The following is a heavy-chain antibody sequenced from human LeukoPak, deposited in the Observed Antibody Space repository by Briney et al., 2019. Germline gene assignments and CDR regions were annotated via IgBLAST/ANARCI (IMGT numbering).Heavy chain of an antibody. D-gene: IGHD3-22*01. J-gene: IGHJ3*02. Sequence: PGGSLRLSCAASGLTFSSYATSWVRQAPGKGLEWVSAISGSGGSTYYADSVKGRFTISRDNSKNTLYLQMNSLRAEDTAVYYCAKSLQPLYYDSSGLYAFDIWGQGTMVTVSS. CDR3: AKSLQPLYYDSSGLYAFDI. V-gene: IGHV3-23*01. CDR2: ISGSGGST. CDR1: GLTFSSYA.